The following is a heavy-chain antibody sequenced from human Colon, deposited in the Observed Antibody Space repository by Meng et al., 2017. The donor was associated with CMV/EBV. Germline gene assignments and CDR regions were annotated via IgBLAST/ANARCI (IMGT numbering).Heavy chain of an antibody. CDR3: SASFDY. CDR1: GYTFSNYH. Sequence: ASVMVSCKASGYTFSNYHVNGVRQAAGPGLEWMRWINTNAGNPAYAQGFIGRFVFSLATSISTAYLQISGLEAEGTAVYYCSASFDYWGQGTLVTVSS. CDR2: INTNAGNP. D-gene: IGHD3-16*01. V-gene: IGHV7-4-1*02. J-gene: IGHJ4*02.